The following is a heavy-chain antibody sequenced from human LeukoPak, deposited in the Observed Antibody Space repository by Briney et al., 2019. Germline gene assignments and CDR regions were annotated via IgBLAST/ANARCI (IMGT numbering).Heavy chain of an antibody. CDR2: ISSSGSTK. V-gene: IGHV3-48*02. CDR1: GFSFSSYS. CDR3: ARSVYYADY. J-gene: IGHJ4*02. Sequence: GGSLRLSCAASGFSFSSYSMNWVRRAPGKGLEWVSFISSSGSTKSYADSVKGRFTISRDNAKNSLYLQMNSLRDEDTAVYYCARSVYYADYWGQGTLVTVSS. D-gene: IGHD3-22*01.